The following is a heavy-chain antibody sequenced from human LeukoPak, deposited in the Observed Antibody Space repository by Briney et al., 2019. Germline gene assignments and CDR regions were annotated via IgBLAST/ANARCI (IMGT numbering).Heavy chain of an antibody. V-gene: IGHV1-8*01. D-gene: IGHD2-21*02. J-gene: IGHJ4*02. Sequence: ASVRVSCEASGYSFSNFHINWVRQASGQGLEWVGWVSPKTGDRGYALTVQGRVTMTSDTSETTLYMKMRSLTAEDTAVHYCARPPPKGDSDLWGEGTGVSVPS. CDR1: GYSFSNFH. CDR2: VSPKTGDR. CDR3: ARPPPKGDSDL.